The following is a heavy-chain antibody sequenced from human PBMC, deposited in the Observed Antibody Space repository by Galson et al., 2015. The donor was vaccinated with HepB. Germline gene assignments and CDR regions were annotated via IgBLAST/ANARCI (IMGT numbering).Heavy chain of an antibody. D-gene: IGHD3-22*01. CDR1: GDSVSSNSAA. J-gene: IGHJ4*02. CDR3: AREEPYYYDSSGSFDY. V-gene: IGHV6-1*01. Sequence: CAISGDSVSSNSAAWNWIRQSPSRGLEWLGRTCYRSKWYNDYAVSVKSRITINPDTSKNQFSLQLNSVTPEDTAVYYCAREEPYYYDSSGSFDYWGQGTLVTVSS. CDR2: TCYRSKWYN.